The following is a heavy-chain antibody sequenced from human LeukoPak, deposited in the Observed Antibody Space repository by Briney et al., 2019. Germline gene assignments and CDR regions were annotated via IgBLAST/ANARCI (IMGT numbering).Heavy chain of an antibody. CDR1: GYSFTSYW. J-gene: IGHJ4*02. Sequence: PWESLNISCTGSGYSFTSYWIGWVRQMHAKGLEWMWIIYPCDCDTRYSPSFQGQVTISADKSISTAYLQWSSLKASDTAMYYCARRPYSYGSGGYFDYWGQGTLVTVSS. D-gene: IGHD5-18*01. CDR3: ARRPYSYGSGGYFDY. CDR2: IYPCDCDT. V-gene: IGHV5-51*01.